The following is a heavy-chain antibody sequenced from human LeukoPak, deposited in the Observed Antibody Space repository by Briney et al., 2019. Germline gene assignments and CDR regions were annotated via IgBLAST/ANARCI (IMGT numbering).Heavy chain of an antibody. Sequence: PGGSLRLSCAASGFTFSSYEMNWVRQAPRKGLELLSYISSSGTTIKYADSVKGRFTISRDNAKNSLYLQVNSLRAEDAAVYYCARIMITVTTSDYWGQGTLVTVSS. V-gene: IGHV3-48*03. CDR3: ARIMITVTTSDY. D-gene: IGHD4-17*01. CDR1: GFTFSSYE. J-gene: IGHJ4*02. CDR2: ISSSGTTI.